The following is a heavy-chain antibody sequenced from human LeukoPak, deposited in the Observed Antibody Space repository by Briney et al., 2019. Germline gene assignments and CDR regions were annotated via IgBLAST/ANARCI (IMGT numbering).Heavy chain of an antibody. J-gene: IGHJ4*02. Sequence: GASVKVSCKASGYTFTGYYMHWVRQAPGQGLEWMGWINPNSGGTNFAQKFQGRVTMIGDTSSNTVYMELSNLSSDDTAVYYCARGQFGSGSYDCFDYWGQGTLVTVSS. CDR1: GYTFTGYY. CDR2: INPNSGGT. CDR3: ARGQFGSGSYDCFDY. D-gene: IGHD3-10*01. V-gene: IGHV1-2*02.